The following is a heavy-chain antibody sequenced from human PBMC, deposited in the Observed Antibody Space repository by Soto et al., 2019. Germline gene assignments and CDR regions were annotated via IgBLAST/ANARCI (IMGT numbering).Heavy chain of an antibody. V-gene: IGHV4-34*01. J-gene: IGHJ5*02. D-gene: IGHD3-10*01. CDR3: ARAKRITMVRGVIITVWFDP. CDR2: INHSGST. Sequence: SETLSLSCAGYGGSFSGYYWSWFRQPPGKGLEWIGEINHSGSTNYNPSLKSRVTISVDTSKNQFSLKLSSVTAADTAVYYCARAKRITMVRGVIITVWFDPWGQGTLVTVSS. CDR1: GGSFSGYY.